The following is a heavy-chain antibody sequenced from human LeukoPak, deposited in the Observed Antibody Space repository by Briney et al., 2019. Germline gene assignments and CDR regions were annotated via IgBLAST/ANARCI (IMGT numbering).Heavy chain of an antibody. J-gene: IGHJ6*03. V-gene: IGHV3-11*01. CDR2: ISGSGTTI. D-gene: IGHD3-10*01. CDR3: ARNSGGSGSPMDV. CDR1: GFTFSDYY. Sequence: EGSLRLSCAASGFTFSDYYMSWIRQAPGKGLEWVSYISGSGTTIYYADSVKGRFTLSRDNAKNSLYLQMNSLRAEDTAMYYCARNSGGSGSPMDVWGKGTTVTVSS.